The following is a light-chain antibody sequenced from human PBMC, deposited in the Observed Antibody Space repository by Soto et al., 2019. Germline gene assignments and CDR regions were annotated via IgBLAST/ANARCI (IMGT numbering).Light chain of an antibody. CDR1: SSNIGSNT. Sequence: QSVLTQPPSASGTPGQRVTISCSGSSSNIGSNTVSWYQQLPGTAPKLLIYSNNQRPSGVPDRFSGSKSGTSASLAINGLQSEDEADFYCAAWDDSLNGVLFGGGTKLTVL. CDR3: AAWDDSLNGVL. CDR2: SNN. J-gene: IGLJ2*01. V-gene: IGLV1-44*01.